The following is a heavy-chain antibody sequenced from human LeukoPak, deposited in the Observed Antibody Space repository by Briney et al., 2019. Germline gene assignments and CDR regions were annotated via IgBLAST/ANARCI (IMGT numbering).Heavy chain of an antibody. CDR1: GGSFSGYY. CDR2: INHSGST. D-gene: IGHD6-13*01. V-gene: IGHV4-34*01. J-gene: IGHJ5*02. Sequence: PSETLSLTCAVYGGSFSGYYWSWIRQPPGKGLEWIGEINHSGSTNYNPSLKSRVTISVDTSKNQFSLKLSSVTAADTAVYYCAALAGYSSWPKNWFDPWGQGTLVTVSS. CDR3: AALAGYSSWPKNWFDP.